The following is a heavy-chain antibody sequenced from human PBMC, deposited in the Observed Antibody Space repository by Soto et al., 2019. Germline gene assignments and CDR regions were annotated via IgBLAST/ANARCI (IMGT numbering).Heavy chain of an antibody. J-gene: IGHJ4*02. V-gene: IGHV3-73*01. CDR3: IPSSEGATRDLDY. D-gene: IGHD1-26*01. Sequence: EVQLVESGGGLVQPGGSLKLSYAASGFTFSGSAMHWVRQASGKGLEWDGRIRSKANSYATAYAASVKGRFTISRDDTKNTAYLQMNRLKTEDTAVYYCIPSSEGATRDLDYGGQGTLVTVSS. CDR1: GFTFSGSA. CDR2: IRSKANSYAT.